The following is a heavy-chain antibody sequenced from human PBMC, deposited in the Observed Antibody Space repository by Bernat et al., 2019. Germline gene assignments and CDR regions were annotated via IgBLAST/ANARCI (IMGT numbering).Heavy chain of an antibody. CDR2: IYSGGST. CDR3: ARDNLHYYDSSGFFC. J-gene: IGHJ4*02. V-gene: IGHV3-66*01. CDR1: GFTVSSNY. Sequence: EVQLVESGGGLVQPGGSLRLSCAASGFTVSSNYMSWVRLAPGKGLEWVSVIYSGGSTYYADSVKGRFTISRDNSKNTLYLQMNSLRAEDTAVYYCARDNLHYYDSSGFFCWGQGTLVTVSS. D-gene: IGHD3-22*01.